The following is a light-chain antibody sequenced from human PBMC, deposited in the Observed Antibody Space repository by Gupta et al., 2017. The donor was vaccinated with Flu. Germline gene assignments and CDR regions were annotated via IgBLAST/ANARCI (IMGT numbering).Light chain of an antibody. Sequence: DVVMTQSPLSLPVTLGHPASIYCSSSQSLVDSDGNTYLNWFQQRQGQSPRRLIYKVSNRDSGVPDRFSGSGDGKHVTIKSSRGEEEDVGVYYCWQNKHWPPITFGQGTQMEIK. CDR3: WQNKHWPPIT. CDR1: QSLVDSDGNTY. CDR2: KVS. J-gene: IGKJ5*01. V-gene: IGKV2-30*01.